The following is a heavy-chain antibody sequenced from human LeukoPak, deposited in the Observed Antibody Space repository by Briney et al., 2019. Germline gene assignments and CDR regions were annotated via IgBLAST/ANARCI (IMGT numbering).Heavy chain of an antibody. J-gene: IGHJ4*02. D-gene: IGHD2-8*01. CDR2: ISSSISYI. CDR1: GFTFSSYS. Sequence: GGSLRLSCAASGFTFSSYSMNWVRQAPGKGLELVSSISSSISYIYYADSVKGRFTISRDNAKNSLYLQMNSLRAEDTAVYYCARDANSMAPFDYWGQGTLVTVSS. CDR3: ARDANSMAPFDY. V-gene: IGHV3-21*01.